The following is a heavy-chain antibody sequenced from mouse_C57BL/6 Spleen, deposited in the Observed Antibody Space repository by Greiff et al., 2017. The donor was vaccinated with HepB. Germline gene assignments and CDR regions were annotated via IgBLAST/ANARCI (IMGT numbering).Heavy chain of an antibody. J-gene: IGHJ4*01. CDR2: INPNNGGT. D-gene: IGHD1-1*01. V-gene: IGHV1-26*01. CDR1: GYTFTDYY. Sequence: EVQLQQSGPELVKPGASVKISCKASGYTFTDYYMNWVKQSHGKSLEWIGDINPNNGGTSYNQKFKGKATLTADKSSSTAYMELSSLTSEDSEVYYWARLEYYYGSNRADYYAMDYWGQGTSVTVSS. CDR3: ARLEYYYGSNRADYYAMDY.